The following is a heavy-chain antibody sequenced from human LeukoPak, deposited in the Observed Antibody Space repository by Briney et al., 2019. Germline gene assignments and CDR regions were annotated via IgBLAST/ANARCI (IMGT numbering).Heavy chain of an antibody. D-gene: IGHD2-2*01. CDR2: IYYSGST. CDR1: GGSISSGGYY. V-gene: IGHV4-61*08. CDR3: ARGDCSSTSCYPYYYYMDV. Sequence: NTSETLSLTCTVSGGSISSGGYYWSWIRQPPGKGLEWIGYIYYSGSTNYNPSLKSRVTISVDTSKNQFPLKLSSVTAADTAVYYCARGDCSSTSCYPYYYYMDVWGKGTTVTVSS. J-gene: IGHJ6*03.